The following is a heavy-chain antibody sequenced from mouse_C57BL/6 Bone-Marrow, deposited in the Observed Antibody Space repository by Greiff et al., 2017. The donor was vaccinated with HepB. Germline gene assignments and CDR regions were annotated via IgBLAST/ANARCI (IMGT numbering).Heavy chain of an antibody. CDR2: IYPNSGST. D-gene: IGHD1-1*01. CDR3: SSNYGSRDWYFDV. Sequence: QVQLQQSGAELVKPGASVKLSCKASGYTFTSYWMHWVKQRPGQGLEWIGMIYPNSGSTNYNEKFKSKATLTVDKSSSTAYMQLSSLTSEDSAVYYCSSNYGSRDWYFDVWGTGTTVTVSS. CDR1: GYTFTSYW. V-gene: IGHV1-64*01. J-gene: IGHJ1*03.